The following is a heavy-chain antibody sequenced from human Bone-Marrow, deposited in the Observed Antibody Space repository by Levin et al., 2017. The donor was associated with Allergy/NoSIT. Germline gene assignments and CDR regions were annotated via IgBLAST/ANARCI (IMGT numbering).Heavy chain of an antibody. CDR1: GFSLSTYW. CDR3: ARDRGGWPIPDS. CDR2: INQHGSEN. V-gene: IGHV3-7*01. J-gene: IGHJ4*02. Sequence: LAGGSLRLSCAASGFSLSTYWMSWVRQAPGKGLEWVANINQHGSENYYVDSVKGRFTISRDNAKNSLYLQMNNLTADDTAVYYCARDRGGWPIPDSWGQGTLVTVSS. D-gene: IGHD6-19*01.